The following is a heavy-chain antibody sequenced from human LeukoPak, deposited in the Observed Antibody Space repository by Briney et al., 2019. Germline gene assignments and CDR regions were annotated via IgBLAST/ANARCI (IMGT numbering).Heavy chain of an antibody. CDR1: GGSISSGSYY. CDR3: ARDDSYYDFWSGYSGNWFDP. V-gene: IGHV4-61*02. D-gene: IGHD3-3*01. Sequence: PSQTLSLTCTVSGGSISSGSYYWSWIRQPAGKGLEWIGRIYTSGSTNYNPSLKSRVTISVDTSKTQFSLKLSSVTAADTAVYYCARDDSYYDFWSGYSGNWFDPWGQGTLVTVSS. CDR2: IYTSGST. J-gene: IGHJ5*02.